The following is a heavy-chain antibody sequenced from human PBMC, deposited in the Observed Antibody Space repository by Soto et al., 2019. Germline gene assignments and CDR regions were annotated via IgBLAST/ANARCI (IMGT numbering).Heavy chain of an antibody. V-gene: IGHV3-48*02. D-gene: IGHD2-15*01. CDR1: NFDFSTYN. CDR2: ISTTGFTI. J-gene: IGHJ4*02. Sequence: GGSLRLSCEASNFDFSTYNMDWVRQAPGKGLEWIAYISTTGFTIHYADSVRGRFTITRDNDRNSLYLEMNSLRDDDTAVYYCARDRCYDGSCYSASDYWGQGTQVTVSS. CDR3: ARDRCYDGSCYSASDY.